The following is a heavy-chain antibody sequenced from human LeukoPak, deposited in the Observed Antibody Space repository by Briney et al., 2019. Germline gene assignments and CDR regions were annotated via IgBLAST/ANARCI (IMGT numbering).Heavy chain of an antibody. V-gene: IGHV4-31*03. J-gene: IGHJ4*02. D-gene: IGHD3-22*01. Sequence: SETLSLTCTVSGGSISSGGYSWSWIRQHPGKGLEWIGYIYHSGSTYYNPSLKSRVTISVDTSKNQFSLKLSSVTAADTAVYYCAATEVRAPHPYYDSSGYGVVSDYWGQGTLVTVSS. CDR2: IYHSGST. CDR1: GGSISSGGYS. CDR3: AATEVRAPHPYYDSSGYGVVSDY.